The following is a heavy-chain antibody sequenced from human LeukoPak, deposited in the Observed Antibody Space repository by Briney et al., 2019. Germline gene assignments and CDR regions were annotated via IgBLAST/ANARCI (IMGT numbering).Heavy chain of an antibody. CDR2: IYYSGST. Sequence: SETLSLTCTVSGGSISSYYWSWIRQPPGKGLEWIGYIYYSGSTNYNPSLKSRVTMSVDTSKNQFPLKLRSVTAADTAVYYCARDLRGVHIVEYFDVWGRGTLVTVSS. J-gene: IGHJ2*01. CDR1: GGSISSYY. CDR3: ARDLRGVHIVEYFDV. D-gene: IGHD3-10*01. V-gene: IGHV4-59*12.